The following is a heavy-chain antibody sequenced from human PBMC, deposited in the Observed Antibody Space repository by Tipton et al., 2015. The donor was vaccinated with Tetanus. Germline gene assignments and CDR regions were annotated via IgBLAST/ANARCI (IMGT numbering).Heavy chain of an antibody. CDR1: GFTFSSYT. J-gene: IGHJ4*02. V-gene: IGHV3-7*01. CDR2: IKQDGSDK. Sequence: SLRLSCAASGFTFSSYTMNWVRQPPGKGLEWVASIKQDGSDKNYVDSVKGRFTISRDNAKNSLYLQMSSPRAEDTAVYYCARDASRYTYGSNYFGYWGQGTLVTVSS. D-gene: IGHD5-18*01. CDR3: ARDASRYTYGSNYFGY.